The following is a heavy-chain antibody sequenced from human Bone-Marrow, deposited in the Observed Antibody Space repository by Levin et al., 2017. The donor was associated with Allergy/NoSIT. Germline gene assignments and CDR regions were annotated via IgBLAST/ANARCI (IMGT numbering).Heavy chain of an antibody. CDR1: GGSISSSYYF. Sequence: SETLSLTCSVSGGSISSSYYFWGWIRQSPVKGLEWIGSVYYTGSTTYNPSLKSRVTISVDTSTNQFSLKVSSVTAADTAIYRCSRQFEQRGNWFDHWGQGNLVTVSS. V-gene: IGHV4-39*01. CDR2: VYYTGST. J-gene: IGHJ5*02. CDR3: SRQFEQRGNWFDH. D-gene: IGHD1/OR15-1a*01.